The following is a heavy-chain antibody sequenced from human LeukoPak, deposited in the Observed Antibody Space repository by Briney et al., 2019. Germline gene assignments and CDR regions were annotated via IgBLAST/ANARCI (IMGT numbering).Heavy chain of an antibody. CDR3: MTDYSSHWYNEGNY. V-gene: IGHV3-7*04. CDR1: GFTFSRFW. Sequence: GGSLRLSCVASGFTFSRFWMIWVRQAPGKGLEWVAMIKPDGSGEYYLDSVKGRFTISRDNAKNSLYLQMNSLRADDTAVYFCMTDYSSHWYNEGNYWGQGILVTVSS. CDR2: IKPDGSGE. D-gene: IGHD6-19*01. J-gene: IGHJ4*02.